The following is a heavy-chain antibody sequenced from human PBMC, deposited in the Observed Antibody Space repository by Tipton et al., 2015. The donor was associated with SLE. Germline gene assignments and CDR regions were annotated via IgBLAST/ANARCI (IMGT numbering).Heavy chain of an antibody. CDR3: ARSRYDSSGYYQPRAAAFDI. D-gene: IGHD3-22*01. Sequence: LRLSCAVYGGSFSGYYWSWIRQPPGKGLEWIGEINHSGSTNYNPSLKSRVTISVDTSENQFSLKLSSVTAADTAVYYCARSRYDSSGYYQPRAAAFDIWGQGTMVTVSS. CDR2: INHSGST. V-gene: IGHV4-34*01. J-gene: IGHJ3*02. CDR1: GGSFSGYY.